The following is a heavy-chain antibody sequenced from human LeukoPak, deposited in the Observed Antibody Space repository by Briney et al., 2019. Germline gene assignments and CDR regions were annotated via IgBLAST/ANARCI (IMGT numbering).Heavy chain of an antibody. CDR1: GFTFSSYA. J-gene: IGHJ4*02. Sequence: GGSLRLSCAASGFTFSSYAMHWVRQAPGKGLEWVAVISYDGSNKYYADSVKGRFTISRDNSKNTLYLQMNSLRAEDTAVYYCARGGEGYSSGWYVYWGQGTLVTVSS. CDR2: ISYDGSNK. D-gene: IGHD6-19*01. CDR3: ARGGEGYSSGWYVY. V-gene: IGHV3-30*04.